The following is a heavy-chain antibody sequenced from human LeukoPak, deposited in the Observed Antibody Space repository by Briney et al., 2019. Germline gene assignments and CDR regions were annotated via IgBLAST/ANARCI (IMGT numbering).Heavy chain of an antibody. Sequence: GGSLRLSCAASGFTFSYYSMNWVRQAPGKGLEWVSYISGPGSPIDYADSVKGRFTISRDNSKSTLYLEVSSLRAEDTAVYYCARGGYFDILTGYYQTQYYYPMDVWGRGTTVTVSS. CDR1: GFTFSYYS. V-gene: IGHV3-48*01. CDR3: ARGGYFDILTGYYQTQYYYPMDV. J-gene: IGHJ6*02. CDR2: ISGPGSPI. D-gene: IGHD3-9*01.